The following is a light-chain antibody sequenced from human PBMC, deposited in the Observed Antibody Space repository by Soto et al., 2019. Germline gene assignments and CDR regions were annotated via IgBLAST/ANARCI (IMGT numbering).Light chain of an antibody. CDR2: GSS. CDR1: QSVSTN. CDR3: QQYNNWPPWA. V-gene: IGKV3-15*01. Sequence: EIVMTQSPATLSVSPGERATLSCRASQSVSTNLAWYQQKPCQAPRLLIYGSSTRSTGIPGRFSGSESGTDFNPTISSLQSEDFAVYYCQQYNNWPPWAFGQGTKVEIK. J-gene: IGKJ1*01.